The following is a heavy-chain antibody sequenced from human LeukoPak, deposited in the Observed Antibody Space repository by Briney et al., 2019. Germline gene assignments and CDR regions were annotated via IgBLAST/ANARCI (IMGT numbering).Heavy chain of an antibody. CDR1: GFTFSTYS. D-gene: IGHD1-1*01. Sequence: GGSLRLSCVASGFTFSTYSMNWVRQAPGKELEWGSFISTSSNYIYYADSVKRRFTISRDNAKNSLYLQMNSLRAEDTAVYYCARDHWIEAHYFDYWGQGTLVTVSS. CDR2: ISTSSNYI. CDR3: ARDHWIEAHYFDY. J-gene: IGHJ4*02. V-gene: IGHV3-21*01.